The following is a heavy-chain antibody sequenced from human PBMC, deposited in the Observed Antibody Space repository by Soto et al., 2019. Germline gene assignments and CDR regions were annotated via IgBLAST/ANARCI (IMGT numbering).Heavy chain of an antibody. CDR3: KTARHCSSDACPAAE. D-gene: IGHD2-2*01. V-gene: IGHV3-23*01. CDR2: IGPNPANT. Sequence: GGSLRLSCAASGFPFSSSGMLWVRQPPGEGLEWVSAIGPNPANTNYRDSVKGRFTISRDNSRNTVFLHMTALRAEDTALYYCKTARHCSSDACPAAEWGQGTLVTVSS. CDR1: GFPFSSSG. J-gene: IGHJ4*02.